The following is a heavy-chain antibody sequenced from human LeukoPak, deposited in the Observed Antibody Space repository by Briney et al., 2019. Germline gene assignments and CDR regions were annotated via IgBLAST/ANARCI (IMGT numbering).Heavy chain of an antibody. J-gene: IGHJ4*02. CDR2: IDSGGST. CDR3: ARGGRYYGSGTYYLMYYFDY. Sequence: PGGSLRLSCAASGFTVSSNYMSWVRQAPGKGLEWVSVIDSGGSTYYADSVKGRFTISRDNSKNTLYLQMNSLRAQDTAVYYCARGGRYYGSGTYYLMYYFDYWGQGALVTVSS. CDR1: GFTVSSNY. V-gene: IGHV3-53*01. D-gene: IGHD3-10*01.